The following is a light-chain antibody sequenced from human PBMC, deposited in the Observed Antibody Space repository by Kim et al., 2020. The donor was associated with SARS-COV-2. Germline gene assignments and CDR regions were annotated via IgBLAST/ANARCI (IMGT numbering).Light chain of an antibody. CDR1: SGYSNYK. Sequence: RTLSSGYSNYKVDWYQQRPGKGPRFVMRVGNGGIVGSKGDGIPDRFSVLGSGLNRYLTIKNIQEEDESDYHCGADHGSGSNFNWVFGGGTKVTVL. J-gene: IGLJ3*02. CDR3: GADHGSGSNFNWV. V-gene: IGLV9-49*01. CDR2: VGNGGIVG.